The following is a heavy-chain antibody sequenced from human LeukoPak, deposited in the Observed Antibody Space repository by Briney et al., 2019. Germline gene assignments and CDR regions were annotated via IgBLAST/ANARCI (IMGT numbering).Heavy chain of an antibody. Sequence: SETLSLTCAVYGGSFSSYYWSWIRQPPGKGLEWIGEINHSGSTNYNPSLKSRVTISVDTSKNQFSLKLSSVTAADTAVYYCARVGATPVDYWGQGTLVTVSS. CDR1: GGSFSSYY. V-gene: IGHV4-34*01. D-gene: IGHD1-26*01. J-gene: IGHJ4*02. CDR3: ARVGATPVDY. CDR2: INHSGST.